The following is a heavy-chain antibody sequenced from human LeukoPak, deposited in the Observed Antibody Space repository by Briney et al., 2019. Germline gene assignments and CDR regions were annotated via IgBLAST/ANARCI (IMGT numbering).Heavy chain of an antibody. Sequence: SETLSLTCTVSGGSITSHYWSWIRQPPGKGLEWIGYMYYSGFSNYNPSLKSRVTISIDTSKNQFSLKLSSVTAADTAVYYCTRDAIDGGYYMDVWGRGTTVTVSS. V-gene: IGHV4-59*11. CDR1: GGSITSHY. CDR2: MYYSGFS. J-gene: IGHJ6*03. D-gene: IGHD2-15*01. CDR3: TRDAIDGGYYMDV.